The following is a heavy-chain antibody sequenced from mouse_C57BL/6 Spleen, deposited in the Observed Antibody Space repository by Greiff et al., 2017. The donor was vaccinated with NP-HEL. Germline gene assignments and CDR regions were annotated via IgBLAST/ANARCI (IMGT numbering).Heavy chain of an antibody. D-gene: IGHD1-1*01. Sequence: EVHLVESGGDLVKPGGSLKLSCAASGFTFSSYGMSWVRQTPDKRLEWVATISSGGSYTYYPDSVKGRFTISRDNAKNTLYLQMSSLKSEDTAMYYCARDFITTVVGPYAMDYWGQGTSVTVSS. V-gene: IGHV5-6*01. CDR2: ISSGGSYT. J-gene: IGHJ4*01. CDR1: GFTFSSYG. CDR3: ARDFITTVVGPYAMDY.